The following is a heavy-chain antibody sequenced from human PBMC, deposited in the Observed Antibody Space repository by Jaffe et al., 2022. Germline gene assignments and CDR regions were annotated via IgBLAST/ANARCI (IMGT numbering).Heavy chain of an antibody. CDR3: ARDRWEGYCSSTSCYAGNWFDP. J-gene: IGHJ5*02. CDR2: IYYSGST. D-gene: IGHD2-2*01. V-gene: IGHV4-61*01. CDR1: GGSVSSGSYY. Sequence: QVQLQESGPGLVKPSETLSLTCTVSGGSVSSGSYYWSWIRQPPGKGLEWIGYIYYSGSTNYNPSLKSRVTISVDTSKNQFSLKLSSVTAADTAVYYCARDRWEGYCSSTSCYAGNWFDPWGQGTLVTVSS.